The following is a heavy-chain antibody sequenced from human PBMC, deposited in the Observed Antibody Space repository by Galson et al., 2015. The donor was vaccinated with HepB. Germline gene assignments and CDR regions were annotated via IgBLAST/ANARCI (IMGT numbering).Heavy chain of an antibody. CDR3: ARAPGPKYSSGWYAY. Sequence: SLRLSCAASGFTFSSYAMHWVRQAPGKGLEWVAVISYDGSNKYYADSVKGRFTISRDNSKNTLYLQMNSLRAEDTAVYYCARAPGPKYSSGWYAYWGQGTLVTVSS. V-gene: IGHV3-30*04. J-gene: IGHJ4*02. D-gene: IGHD6-19*01. CDR2: ISYDGSNK. CDR1: GFTFSSYA.